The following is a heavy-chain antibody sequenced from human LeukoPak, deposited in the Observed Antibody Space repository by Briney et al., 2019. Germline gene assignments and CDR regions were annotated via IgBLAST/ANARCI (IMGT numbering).Heavy chain of an antibody. J-gene: IGHJ4*02. CDR2: IYRTGSA. CDR3: VRCGSYCLDY. Sequence: PSETLSLTCGVSGGSISNGNWWSWVRQPPVKGLEWIGEIYRTGSANYNPSLKSRVTISVDKSKNQFSLSLNSVTAADTAVYYCVRCGSYCLDYWGQGTLVTVSS. D-gene: IGHD1-26*01. V-gene: IGHV4-4*02. CDR1: GGSISNGNW.